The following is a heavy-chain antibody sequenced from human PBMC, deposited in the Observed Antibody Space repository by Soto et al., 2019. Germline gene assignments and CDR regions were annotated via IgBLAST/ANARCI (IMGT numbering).Heavy chain of an antibody. V-gene: IGHV1-18*01. CDR1: GYTFTSYG. D-gene: IGHD2-2*01. J-gene: IGHJ4*02. Sequence: QVQLVQSGAEVKKPGGSVKVACKASGYTFTSYGISWVRQAPGQGLEWMGRSSAYNCNTKYAQKLQGRVTMTTDTSTSTAYMELRSLRSDDTAVYYCARDRGLYQPVTLVDQWGQGTLVTVSS. CDR2: SSAYNCNT. CDR3: ARDRGLYQPVTLVDQ.